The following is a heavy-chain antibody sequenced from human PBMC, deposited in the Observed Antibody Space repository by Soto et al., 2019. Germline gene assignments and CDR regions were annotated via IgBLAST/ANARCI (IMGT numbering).Heavy chain of an antibody. CDR3: AHTGPQSGTYYFDY. CDR2: IYWDDDK. J-gene: IGHJ4*02. Sequence: GLDLEWLAIIYWDDDKRYSPSLKSRHTITKDTSKNQVVLTMTNMDPVDTATYYCAHTGPQSGTYYFDYWGQGTLVTVSS. D-gene: IGHD1-26*01. V-gene: IGHV2-5*02.